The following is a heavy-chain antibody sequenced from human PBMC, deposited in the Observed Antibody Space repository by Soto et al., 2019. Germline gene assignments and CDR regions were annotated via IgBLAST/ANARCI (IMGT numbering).Heavy chain of an antibody. Sequence: QVQLVESGGGVVQPGRSLRLSCAASGFSFSSYGMHWVRQAPGKGLEWVAVISYDGDNKYYADSVKGRFTISRDNSKNTVYLQMNSLRAEDTAVYYCAKGEFLIVANGMDVWGQGTTVTVSS. J-gene: IGHJ6*02. CDR3: AKGEFLIVANGMDV. CDR1: GFSFSSYG. V-gene: IGHV3-30*18. CDR2: ISYDGDNK. D-gene: IGHD5-12*01.